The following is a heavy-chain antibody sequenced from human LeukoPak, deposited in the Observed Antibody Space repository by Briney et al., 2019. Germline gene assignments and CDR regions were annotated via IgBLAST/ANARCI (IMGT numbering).Heavy chain of an antibody. CDR2: INHSGST. Sequence: KPSETLSLTCAVYGGSFSGYYWSWIRQPPGKGLEWIGEINHSGSTNYNPSLKSRVTISVDTSKNQFSLRLTSVTAAETAVYYCASRTDEYSGGSPRQANYYFDYWGQGTLVTVSS. CDR3: ASRTDEYSGGSPRQANYYFDY. D-gene: IGHD2-15*01. V-gene: IGHV4-34*01. CDR1: GGSFSGYY. J-gene: IGHJ4*02.